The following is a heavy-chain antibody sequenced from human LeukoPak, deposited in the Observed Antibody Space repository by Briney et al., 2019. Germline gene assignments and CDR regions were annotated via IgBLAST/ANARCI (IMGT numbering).Heavy chain of an antibody. D-gene: IGHD6-13*01. CDR2: ISSSSSYI. J-gene: IGHJ4*02. CDR3: ARDSAEWSLAAAGSWY. V-gene: IGHV3-21*01. Sequence: GGSLRLSCAASGFTFSSYSMNWVRQAPGKGLEWVSSISSSSSYIYYADSVKGRFTISRDNAKNSLYLQMNSLRAEDTAVYYCARDSAEWSLAAAGSWYWGQGTLVTVSS. CDR1: GFTFSSYS.